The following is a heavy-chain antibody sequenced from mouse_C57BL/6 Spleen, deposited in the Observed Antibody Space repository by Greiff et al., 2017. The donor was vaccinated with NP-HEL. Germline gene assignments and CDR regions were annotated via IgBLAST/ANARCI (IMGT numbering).Heavy chain of an antibody. CDR1: GFSFNTYA. V-gene: IGHV10-1*01. D-gene: IGHD2-3*01. CDR3: VRHRLLPYYAMDY. Sequence: EVKVVESGGGLVQPKGSLKLSCAASGFSFNTYAMNWVRQAPGKGLEWVARIRSKSNNYATYYADSVKDRFTISRDDSESMLYLQMNNLKTEDTAMYYCVRHRLLPYYAMDYWGQGTSVTVSS. CDR2: IRSKSNNYAT. J-gene: IGHJ4*01.